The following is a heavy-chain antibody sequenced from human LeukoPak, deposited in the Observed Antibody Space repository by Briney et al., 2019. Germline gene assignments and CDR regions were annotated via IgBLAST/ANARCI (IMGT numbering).Heavy chain of an antibody. V-gene: IGHV3-30*04. Sequence: GRSLRLSCAASGFTFSSYAMHWVRQAPGKGLEWVAVISYDGSNKYYADSVKGRFTISRDNSKNTLYLQMNSLRAEDTAVYYCAKGGCSSTSCYFHWFDPWGQGTLVTVSS. J-gene: IGHJ5*02. D-gene: IGHD2-2*01. CDR2: ISYDGSNK. CDR3: AKGGCSSTSCYFHWFDP. CDR1: GFTFSSYA.